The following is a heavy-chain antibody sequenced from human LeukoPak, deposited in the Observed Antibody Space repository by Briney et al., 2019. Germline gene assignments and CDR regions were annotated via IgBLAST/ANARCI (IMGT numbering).Heavy chain of an antibody. CDR2: IYYSGST. J-gene: IGHJ6*02. CDR1: GGSISSYY. Sequence: SETLSLTCTVSGGSISSYYWSWIRQPPGKGLEWIGYIYYSGSTNYNPSLKSRVSISVDTSKNQFSLKLSSVTAADTAVYYCARLSYCSGGSCYSHYYGMDVWGQGTTVTVSS. V-gene: IGHV4-59*08. CDR3: ARLSYCSGGSCYSHYYGMDV. D-gene: IGHD2-15*01.